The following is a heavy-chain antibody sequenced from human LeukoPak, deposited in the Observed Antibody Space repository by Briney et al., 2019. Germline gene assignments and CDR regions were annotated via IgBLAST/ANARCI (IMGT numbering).Heavy chain of an antibody. Sequence: PGGSLRLSCEASGFTFSSFWMHWVRQVPGKGLLWVSRINGDGSSTTYADPVKGRFTISRDNAKNTLYLQMNSLRAEDTAVYYCARGVSYRVVVTATDFDYWGQGTLVTVSS. CDR2: INGDGSST. CDR3: ARGVSYRVVVTATDFDY. V-gene: IGHV3-74*01. CDR1: GFTFSSFW. D-gene: IGHD2-21*02. J-gene: IGHJ4*02.